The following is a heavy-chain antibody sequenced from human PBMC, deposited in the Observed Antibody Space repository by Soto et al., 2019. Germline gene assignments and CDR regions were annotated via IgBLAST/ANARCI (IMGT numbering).Heavy chain of an antibody. CDR3: ERLNAGVASNXFDA. V-gene: IGHV3-13*01. J-gene: IGHJ5*02. Sequence: GGSLRLCCEASGLTFSSNHLHWGRQGRREGLEWVSGIGPAGDAYYSGSVKGRFTISRENAKNSVYLQMDSLRADDTAVYFCERLNAGVASNXFDAWGQGALVTAPQ. CDR2: IGPAGDA. CDR1: GLTFSSNH. D-gene: IGHD2-8*01.